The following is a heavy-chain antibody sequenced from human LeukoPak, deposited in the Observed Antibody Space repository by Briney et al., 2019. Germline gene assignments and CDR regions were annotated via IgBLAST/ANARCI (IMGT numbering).Heavy chain of an antibody. V-gene: IGHV1-46*01. D-gene: IGHD3-16*02. Sequence: ASVKVSCKASGYTFISYYMHWVRQAPGQGLEWMGMINPSGGSASYVQKFQGRVTMTRDTSTSTVYMELSSLRAEDTAIYYCAMPFEIWGSYRPSDAFDIWGQGTMVTVSS. CDR3: AMPFEIWGSYRPSDAFDI. CDR2: INPSGGSA. CDR1: GYTFISYY. J-gene: IGHJ3*02.